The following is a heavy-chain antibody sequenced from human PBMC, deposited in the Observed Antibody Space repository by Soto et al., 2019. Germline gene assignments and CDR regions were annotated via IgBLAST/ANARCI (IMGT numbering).Heavy chain of an antibody. CDR2: IYYSGST. V-gene: IGHV4-31*03. CDR1: GGSVSSGDYY. Sequence: QVQLQESGPGLVKPSQTLSLTCSVSGGSVSSGDYYWSWIRQHPGKGLEWIGYIYYSGSTYYNPSLKSRVTISVDTSKNQFSLKLGSVTAADTAVYDCARAPSYGGNSEEFDYWGQGTLVTVSS. CDR3: ARAPSYGGNSEEFDY. J-gene: IGHJ4*02. D-gene: IGHD4-17*01.